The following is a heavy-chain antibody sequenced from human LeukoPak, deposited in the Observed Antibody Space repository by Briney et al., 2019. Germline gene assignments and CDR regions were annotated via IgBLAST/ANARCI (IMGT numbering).Heavy chain of an antibody. D-gene: IGHD3-3*01. J-gene: IGHJ6*02. CDR1: GGSFSGYY. CDR3: ARNNGFRFLEKYLKYYYYGMDV. CDR2: INHSGST. Sequence: SETLSLTCAVYGGSFSGYYWSWIRQPPGKGLEWIGEINHSGSTNYNPSLKSRVTISVDTSKNQFSLKLSSVTAADTAVYYYARNNGFRFLEKYLKYYYYGMDVWGQRTTVTVSS. V-gene: IGHV4-34*01.